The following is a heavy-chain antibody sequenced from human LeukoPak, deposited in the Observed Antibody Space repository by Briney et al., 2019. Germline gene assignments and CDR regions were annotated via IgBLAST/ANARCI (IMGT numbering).Heavy chain of an antibody. CDR2: IYHSGST. CDR1: GGSFSGYY. D-gene: IGHD6-6*01. V-gene: IGHV4-34*01. Sequence: SETLSLTCAVYGGSFSGYYWSWIRQPPGKGLEWIGSIYHSGSTYYNPSLQSRITISVDTSKNQFSLKLSSVTAADTAIYYCARDFSSSSTVYYYYYMDVWGKGTTVTVSS. CDR3: ARDFSSSSTVYYYYYMDV. J-gene: IGHJ6*03.